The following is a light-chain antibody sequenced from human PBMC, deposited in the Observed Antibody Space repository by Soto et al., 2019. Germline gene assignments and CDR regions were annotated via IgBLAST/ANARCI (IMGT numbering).Light chain of an antibody. Sequence: EIVMTQSPATLSVSPGEIATLSCRASQSVSSNLAWYQQKPGQAPRLLIYGTSTRATGIPVRFSGSGSGTDFTLTISSLQPEDFAVYFCHQDFNLPWTFGQGTKVDIK. J-gene: IGKJ1*01. CDR3: HQDFNLPWT. V-gene: IGKV3D-15*02. CDR2: GTS. CDR1: QSVSSN.